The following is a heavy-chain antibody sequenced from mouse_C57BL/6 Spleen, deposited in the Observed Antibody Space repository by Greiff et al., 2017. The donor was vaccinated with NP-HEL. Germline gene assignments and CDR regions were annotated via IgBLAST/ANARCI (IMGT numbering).Heavy chain of an antibody. CDR3: ARDRKNVVTTGFDY. D-gene: IGHD2-2*01. V-gene: IGHV5-4*01. J-gene: IGHJ2*01. Sequence: EVKLQESGGGLVKPGGSLKLSCAASGFTFSSYAMSWVRQTPEKSLEWVATISDGGSYTYYPDNVKGRFTISRDNAKNNLYLQMSHLKSEDTAMYYCARDRKNVVTTGFDYWGQGTTLTVSS. CDR1: GFTFSSYA. CDR2: ISDGGSYT.